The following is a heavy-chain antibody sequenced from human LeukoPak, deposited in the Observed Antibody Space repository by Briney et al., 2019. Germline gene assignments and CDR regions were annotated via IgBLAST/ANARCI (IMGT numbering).Heavy chain of an antibody. CDR1: GGSFISNSYL. CDR3: ARKRAMSDDGFDI. Sequence: SETLSLTCTVSGGSFISNSYLWGWIRQPPEKGLEWIANIFYSGDTEYNPSLRRRVTISVNTSKNQYSLNVTPVTAAHTAVYYCARKRAMSDDGFDIWGQGTKVTVSS. CDR2: IFYSGDT. D-gene: IGHD5-24*01. J-gene: IGHJ3*02. V-gene: IGHV4-39*01.